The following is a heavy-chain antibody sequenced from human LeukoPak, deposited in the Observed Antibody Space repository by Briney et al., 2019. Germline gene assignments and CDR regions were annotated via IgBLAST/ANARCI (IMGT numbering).Heavy chain of an antibody. CDR1: GFTFSSYS. CDR3: TTDTAWWVLWSGELLDWFDP. V-gene: IGHV3-15*01. Sequence: GGSLRLSCAASGFTFSSYSMNWVRQAPGKGLEWVGRIKSKTDGWTTHYAAPVKGRFTISRDDSKNTLNLQMNSLKIEDTAIYYCTTDTAWWVLWSGELLDWFDPWGQGTLVTVSS. D-gene: IGHD3-10*01. J-gene: IGHJ5*02. CDR2: IKSKTDGWTT.